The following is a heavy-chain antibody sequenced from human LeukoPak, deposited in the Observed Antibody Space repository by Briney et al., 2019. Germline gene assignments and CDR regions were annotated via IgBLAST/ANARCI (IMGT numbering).Heavy chain of an antibody. J-gene: IGHJ4*02. Sequence: PGGSLRLSCAASGFTVSSNYMSWVRQAPGKGLEWVSVIYSAGSTYYADSVKGRFTISRDNSKNTLYLQVNSLRVEDTAVYYCARAINWPYYFDYWGQGTLVTVS. CDR1: GFTVSSNY. D-gene: IGHD1-1*01. CDR3: ARAINWPYYFDY. V-gene: IGHV3-53*01. CDR2: IYSAGST.